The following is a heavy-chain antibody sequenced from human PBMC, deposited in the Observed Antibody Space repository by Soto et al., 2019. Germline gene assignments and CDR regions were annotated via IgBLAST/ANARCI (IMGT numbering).Heavy chain of an antibody. Sequence: EVQLLESGGGLVQPGGSLRLSCAASGFDFSAYAMSWVRQAPGKGLEWVSAITGRGDTTDYADSVKGRFPISRDNSKNTLYLQMNSLRAEDTAVYYCAKDLGAAGAFDYWGQGTLGTVSS. V-gene: IGHV3-23*01. J-gene: IGHJ4*02. D-gene: IGHD6-13*01. CDR3: AKDLGAAGAFDY. CDR2: ITGRGDTT. CDR1: GFDFSAYA.